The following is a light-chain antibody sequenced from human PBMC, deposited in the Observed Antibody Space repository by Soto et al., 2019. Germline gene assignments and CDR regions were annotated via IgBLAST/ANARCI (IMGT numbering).Light chain of an antibody. CDR3: QQCGSSPGT. J-gene: IGKJ1*01. CDR1: QSVSSTY. CDR2: GAS. V-gene: IGKV3-20*01. Sequence: EIVLTQSPGTLSLSPGERATLSCRASQSVSSTYLAWYQQKPGQAPMLLIYGASSRATGIPDRFSGSGSGTDFTLTISRLEPEDFAVYYCQQCGSSPGTFGQGTKVEIK.